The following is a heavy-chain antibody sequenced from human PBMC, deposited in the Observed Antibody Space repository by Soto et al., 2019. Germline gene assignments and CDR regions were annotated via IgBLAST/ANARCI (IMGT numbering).Heavy chain of an antibody. CDR3: ASRLLVDGYNPPNYYYGMDV. CDR2: VIPIFGTA. D-gene: IGHD5-12*01. J-gene: IGHJ6*02. CDR1: GGTFSSYA. V-gene: IGHV1-69*06. Sequence: QVQLVQSGAEVKKPGSSVKVSCKASGGTFSSYAISWVRQAPGQGLEWMGVVIPIFGTANYAQKFQGRVRITEDKSTSTAYMELSSLRSEDTAVYYCASRLLVDGYNPPNYYYGMDVWGQGTTVTVSS.